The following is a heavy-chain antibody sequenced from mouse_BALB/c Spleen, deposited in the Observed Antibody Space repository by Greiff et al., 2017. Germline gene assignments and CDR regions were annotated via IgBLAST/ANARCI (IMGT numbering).Heavy chain of an antibody. CDR2: IYPGGGYT. V-gene: IGHV1-63*02. CDR3: AKFFITTVVADFDY. Sequence: QVQLKESGAELVRPGTSVKISCKASGYTFTNYWLGWVKQRPGHGLEWIGDIYPGGGYTNYNEKFKGKATLTADTSSSTAYMQLSSLTSEDSAVYFCAKFFITTVVADFDYWGQGTTLTVSS. D-gene: IGHD1-1*01. J-gene: IGHJ2*01. CDR1: GYTFTNYW.